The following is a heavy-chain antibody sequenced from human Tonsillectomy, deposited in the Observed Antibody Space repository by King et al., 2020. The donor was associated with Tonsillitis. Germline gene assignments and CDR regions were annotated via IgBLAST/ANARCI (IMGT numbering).Heavy chain of an antibody. CDR2: ISGRGGST. D-gene: IGHD3-10*01. V-gene: IGHV3-23*04. CDR3: AKDLRGAYSSGSYSSIDY. J-gene: IGHJ4*02. Sequence: VQLVESGGGLVQPGGSLRLSCAASGFTFSSYAMSWVRQAPGKGLEWVSGISGRGGSTYYADSVKGRFTISGDNSKNTLYLQMNSLRAEDTAVYYCAKDLRGAYSSGSYSSIDYWGQGTLVTVSS. CDR1: GFTFSSYA.